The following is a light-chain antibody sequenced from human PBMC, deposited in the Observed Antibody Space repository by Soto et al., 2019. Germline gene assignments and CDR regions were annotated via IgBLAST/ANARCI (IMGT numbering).Light chain of an antibody. J-gene: IGKJ5*01. CDR1: LRVSSH. Sequence: ILLTQPTATLSWSPRERAMLSCGASLRVSSHLAWYQQKPGQAPRLLIYDASTRATGIPDRFSGGGSGTEFTLTISSLQSEDFVVYYCQQYNSWPPITFGQGTRLEI. V-gene: IGKV3-15*01. CDR2: DAS. CDR3: QQYNSWPPIT.